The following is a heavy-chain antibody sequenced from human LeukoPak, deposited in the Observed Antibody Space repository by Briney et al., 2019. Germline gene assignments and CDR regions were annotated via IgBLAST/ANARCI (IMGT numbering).Heavy chain of an antibody. V-gene: IGHV5-51*01. J-gene: IGHJ4*02. D-gene: IGHD2-21*02. CDR3: AASPPHCGPDCPFDY. CDR2: IHPAVSDI. CDR1: GFPVTHHW. Sequence: GESLKISFQGSGFPVTHHWIAWVRPMPGKGLGWVGIIHPAVSDIPYSPSFQGQVVISVDRSISTAYLQWNSLKASETAMYYCAASPPHCGPDCPFDYWGQGTLVTVSS.